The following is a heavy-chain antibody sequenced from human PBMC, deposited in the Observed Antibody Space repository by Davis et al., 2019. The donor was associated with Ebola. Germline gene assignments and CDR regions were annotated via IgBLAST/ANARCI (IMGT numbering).Heavy chain of an antibody. CDR2: ISVYNGNT. V-gene: IGHV1-18*01. CDR1: GYTFTSYG. CDR3: ARDRMVVVVVAATPGWFDP. Sequence: AASVKVSCKASGYTFTSYGISWVRQAPGQGLEWMGWISVYNGNTKYAQKLQGRVTMTTDTSTSTAYMELRSLRSDDTAVYYCARDRMVVVVVAATPGWFDPWGQGTLVTFSS. D-gene: IGHD2-15*01. J-gene: IGHJ5*02.